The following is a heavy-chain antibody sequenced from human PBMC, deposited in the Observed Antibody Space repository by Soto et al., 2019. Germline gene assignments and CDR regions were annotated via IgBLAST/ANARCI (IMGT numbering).Heavy chain of an antibody. CDR2: IYYSGST. CDR1: GGSVNSYS. D-gene: IGHD1-26*01. J-gene: IGHJ3*02. Sequence: PSETLSLTCTVSGGSVNSYSWSWIRQPPGKGLEWIGYIYYSGSTNYNPSLKSRVTISVDTSKNQFSLKLSSVTAADTAVYYCAIPRDSDFAFDIWGQGTMVTVSS. CDR3: AIPRDSDFAFDI. V-gene: IGHV4-59*08.